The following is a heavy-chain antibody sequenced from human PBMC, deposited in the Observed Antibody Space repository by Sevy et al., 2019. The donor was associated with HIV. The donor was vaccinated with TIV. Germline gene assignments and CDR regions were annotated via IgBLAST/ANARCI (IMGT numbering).Heavy chain of an antibody. CDR1: GFPFSSYA. CDR3: AKESYSNWFDP. D-gene: IGHD4-4*01. J-gene: IGHJ5*02. V-gene: IGHV3-23*01. CDR2: ITNAGGST. Sequence: GESLKISCAASGFPFSSYAMSWVRLAPGKGLEWVSTITNAGGSTYYADSVKGRFTISRDNSRNTLYLQMNSLRADDTAIYYCAKESYSNWFDPWGQGTLVTVSS.